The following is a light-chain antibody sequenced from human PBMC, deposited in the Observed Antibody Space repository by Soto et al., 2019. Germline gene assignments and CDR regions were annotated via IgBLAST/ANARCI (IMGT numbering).Light chain of an antibody. CDR2: EVT. Sequence: QSVLTQPASVSGSPGQSITIPCTGTSGDVGSYNLVSWYQQHPGKAPKLMIYEVTERPSGVSNRFSGSKSGNTASLTISGLQPEDEADYSCCSYAGNSEVFGTGTKVTVL. CDR3: CSYAGNSEV. V-gene: IGLV2-23*02. CDR1: SGDVGSYNL. J-gene: IGLJ1*01.